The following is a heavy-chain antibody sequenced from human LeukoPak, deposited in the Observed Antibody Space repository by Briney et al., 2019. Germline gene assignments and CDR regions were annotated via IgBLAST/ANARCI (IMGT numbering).Heavy chain of an antibody. CDR1: GFTFDDYG. V-gene: IGHV3-20*04. CDR2: INWNGGST. Sequence: GGPLRLSCAASGFTFDDYGMSWVRQAPGKGLEWVSGINWNGGSTGYADSVKGRFTISRDNAKNSLYLQMNSLRAEDTALYYCARANGDSWFDPWGQGTLVTVSS. CDR3: ARANGDSWFDP. D-gene: IGHD4-17*01. J-gene: IGHJ5*02.